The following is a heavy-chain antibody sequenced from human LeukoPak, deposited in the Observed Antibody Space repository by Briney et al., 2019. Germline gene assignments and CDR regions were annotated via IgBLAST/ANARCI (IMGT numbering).Heavy chain of an antibody. CDR3: AREKSSTVVTPAVYYFDY. V-gene: IGHV1-46*01. CDR2: INPSGGST. CDR1: GYTFTSYY. J-gene: IGHJ4*02. Sequence: EASVKVSCKASGYTFTSYYMHWVRQAPGQGLEWMGIINPSGGSTSYAQKFQGRVTMTRDTSTSTVYMELSSLRSEDTAVYYCAREKSSTVVTPAVYYFDYWGQGTLVTVSS. D-gene: IGHD4-23*01.